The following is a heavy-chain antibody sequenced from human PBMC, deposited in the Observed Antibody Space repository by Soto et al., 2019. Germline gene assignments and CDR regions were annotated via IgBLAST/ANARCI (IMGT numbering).Heavy chain of an antibody. J-gene: IGHJ4*02. Sequence: EVQLLESGGGLVQPGGSLRLSCTASGFTFSDHAMTWVRQAPGKGLEWLSGISGGGTGAYYADSVKGRFTVSRDNSNNTVFLQMDSLRVEDTAVYYGATGLWWHTHWGQGTLVTVSS. CDR1: GFTFSDHA. V-gene: IGHV3-23*01. CDR3: ATGLWWHTH. D-gene: IGHD2-15*01. CDR2: ISGGGTGA.